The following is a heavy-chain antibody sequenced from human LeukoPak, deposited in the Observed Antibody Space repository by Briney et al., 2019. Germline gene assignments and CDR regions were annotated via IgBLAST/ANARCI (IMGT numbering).Heavy chain of an antibody. CDR3: ARHQWLELFDY. CDR2: IYTSGST. D-gene: IGHD6-19*01. V-gene: IGHV4-61*02. CDR1: GGSISSGSYY. J-gene: IGHJ4*02. Sequence: SQTLSLTCTVSGGSISSGSYYWSWIRQPAGKGLEWIGRIYTSGSTNYNPSLKSRVTISVDTSKNQFSLKLSSVTAADTAVYYCARHQWLELFDYWGQGTLVTVSS.